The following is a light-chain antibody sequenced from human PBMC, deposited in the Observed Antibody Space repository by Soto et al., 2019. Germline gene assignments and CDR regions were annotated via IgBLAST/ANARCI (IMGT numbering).Light chain of an antibody. J-gene: IGKJ5*01. Sequence: EIVLTQSPATLSLSPGERATLSCRSCQSVSSYLAWYQQKPGQPPRLLIYDASNRATGIPARFSGSVSGTDFTLTISSLEPEDFAVYYCQQRSNWQVTFGQGTRLEIK. CDR1: QSVSSY. CDR3: QQRSNWQVT. CDR2: DAS. V-gene: IGKV3-11*01.